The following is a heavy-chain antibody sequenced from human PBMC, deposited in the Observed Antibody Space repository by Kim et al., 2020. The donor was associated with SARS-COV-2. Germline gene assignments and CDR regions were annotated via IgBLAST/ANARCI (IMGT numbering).Heavy chain of an antibody. CDR3: ARSGGYCSSTSCYHFDY. V-gene: IGHV1-69*13. D-gene: IGHD2-2*01. Sequence: SVKVSCKASGGTFSSYAISWVRQAPGQGLEWMGGIIPIFGTANYAQKFQGRVTITADESTSTAYMELSSLRSEDTAVYYCARSGGYCSSTSCYHFDYWGQGTLVTVSS. CDR1: GGTFSSYA. CDR2: IIPIFGTA. J-gene: IGHJ4*02.